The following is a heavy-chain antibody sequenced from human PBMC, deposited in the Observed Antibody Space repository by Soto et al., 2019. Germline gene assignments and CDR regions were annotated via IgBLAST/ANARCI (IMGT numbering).Heavy chain of an antibody. CDR2: IYWDDDK. Sequence: QITLKESGPTLVKPTQTLTLTCALSGLSLSTSGVGVGWIRQPPGKALEWLALIYWDDDKRYSPSLKSRRTITKDTSKTQVVLTMTNMDTVDTATYYCAHLQVAAGTYYWGQGTLITVSS. V-gene: IGHV2-5*02. CDR1: GLSLSTSGVG. D-gene: IGHD6-13*01. J-gene: IGHJ4*02. CDR3: AHLQVAAGTYY.